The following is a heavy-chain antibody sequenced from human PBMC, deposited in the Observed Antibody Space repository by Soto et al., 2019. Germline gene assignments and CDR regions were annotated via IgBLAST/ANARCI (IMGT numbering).Heavy chain of an antibody. Sequence: QVQLVQSGAEVKKPGASVRVSCKVSGNTLTELSIHWVRQAPGKGLEWMGGFDPGEGETIYSPKFQGRVTMTEDTSPDTAHMELSGLRFEDTPVYYCATEACTEGVCYQDLWGHGTLVAVSS. D-gene: IGHD2-8*01. V-gene: IGHV1-24*01. CDR2: FDPGEGET. CDR3: ATEACTEGVCYQDL. CDR1: GNTLTELS. J-gene: IGHJ4*01.